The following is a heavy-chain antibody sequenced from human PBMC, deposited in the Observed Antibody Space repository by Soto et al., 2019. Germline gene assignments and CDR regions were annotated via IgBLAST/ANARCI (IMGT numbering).Heavy chain of an antibody. CDR1: GGSISSGGYY. V-gene: IGHV4-31*03. J-gene: IGHJ4*02. CDR2: IYYSGST. CDR3: ARYHVALSAAGTTTHLFDY. D-gene: IGHD6-13*01. Sequence: SETLSLTCTVSGGSISSGGYYWSWIRQHPGKGLEWIGYIYYSGSTYYNPSLKSRVTISVDTSKNQFSLKLSSVTAADTAVYYCARYHVALSAAGTTTHLFDYWGQGTLVTVSS.